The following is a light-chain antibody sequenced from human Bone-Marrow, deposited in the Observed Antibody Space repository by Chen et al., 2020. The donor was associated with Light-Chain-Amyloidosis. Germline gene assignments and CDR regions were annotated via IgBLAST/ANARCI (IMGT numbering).Light chain of an antibody. CDR3: QVWDRSSDRPV. Sequence: SYVLTQPSSVSVAPGQTATIARGGNNIGSTSVHWYQQTPGQAPLLVVYDDSDRPSGIPERLSSSNSGNTATLTISRVEAGDEAGYYCQVWDRSSDRPVVGGGTKLTVL. J-gene: IGLJ3*02. CDR1: NIGSTS. V-gene: IGLV3-21*02. CDR2: DDS.